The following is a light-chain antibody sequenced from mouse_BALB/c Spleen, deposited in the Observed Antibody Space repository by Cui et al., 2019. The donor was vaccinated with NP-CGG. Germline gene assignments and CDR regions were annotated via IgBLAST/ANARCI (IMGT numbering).Light chain of an antibody. J-gene: IGLJ1*01. CDR1: TGAVTTSNY. CDR3: ALWYSNHWV. Sequence: QAVVTQESALTTSTGETVTLTCRSSTGAVTTSNYANWVQEKPDHLFTGLIGGTNNRAPGVPARFSGSLIGDKAALTIRGAQTEDEAIYFCALWYSNHWVFGGGTKLTVL. V-gene: IGLV1*01. CDR2: GTN.